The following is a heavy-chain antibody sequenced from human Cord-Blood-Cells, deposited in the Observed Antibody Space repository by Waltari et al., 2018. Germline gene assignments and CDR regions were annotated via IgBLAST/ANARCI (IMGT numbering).Heavy chain of an antibody. J-gene: IGHJ6*03. CDR1: GYTFTSYG. V-gene: IGHV1-18*04. CDR3: ARVSVFVVVPANILRDYYYYYMRV. D-gene: IGHD2-2*01. Sequence: QVQLVQSGAEVKKPGSSVKVSCTASGYTFTSYGISWVRQAPGQGLEWMGWISAYNGNTDYAQKLHGRVTMTTDTSTRTAYMELRVLRSEDTAVYYCARVSVFVVVPANILRDYYYYYMRVWGKGTTVTVAS. CDR2: ISAYNGNT.